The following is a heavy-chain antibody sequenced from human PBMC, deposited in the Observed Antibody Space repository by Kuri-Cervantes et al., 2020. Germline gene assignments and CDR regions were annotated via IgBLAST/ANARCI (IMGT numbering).Heavy chain of an antibody. D-gene: IGHD6-13*01. Sequence: GGSLRLSCAASGFTFSDYYMSWVRQAPGKGLEWVSVIYSGGSTYYADSVKGRFTISRDNSKNTLYLQMNSLRAEDTAVYYCARGLVGSSWYDYFDYWGQGTLVTISS. V-gene: IGHV3-53*01. CDR1: GFTFSDYY. CDR3: ARGLVGSSWYDYFDY. CDR2: IYSGGST. J-gene: IGHJ4*02.